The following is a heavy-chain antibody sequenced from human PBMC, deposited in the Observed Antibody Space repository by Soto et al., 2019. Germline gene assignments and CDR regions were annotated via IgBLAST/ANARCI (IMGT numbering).Heavy chain of an antibody. CDR3: TRLGYCSGGSCPTDF. Sequence: EVQLVESGGGLVQPGGSLKLSCAASGFTFSDSSIHWVRQASGKGLEWVGRIRSKPNSYATAYAASVKGRFTISRDDSKNTAYLQMNSLKSEDTAVYYCTRLGYCSGGSCPTDFWGQGTLVIVSS. CDR2: IRSKPNSYAT. CDR1: GFTFSDSS. D-gene: IGHD2-15*01. J-gene: IGHJ4*02. V-gene: IGHV3-73*01.